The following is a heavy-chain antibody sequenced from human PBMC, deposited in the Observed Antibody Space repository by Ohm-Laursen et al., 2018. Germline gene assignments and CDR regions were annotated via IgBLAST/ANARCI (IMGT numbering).Heavy chain of an antibody. V-gene: IGHV3-33*08. CDR1: GFTFSSYG. CDR2: IWYDGSNK. J-gene: IGHJ6*02. CDR3: ARGHTVTTSYYYYGMDV. D-gene: IGHD4-17*01. Sequence: SLRLSCSASGFTFSSYGMHWVRQAPGKGLEWVAVIWYDGSNKYYADSVKGRFTISRDNSKNTLYLQMNSLRAEDTAVYYCARGHTVTTSYYYYGMDVWGQGTTVTVSS.